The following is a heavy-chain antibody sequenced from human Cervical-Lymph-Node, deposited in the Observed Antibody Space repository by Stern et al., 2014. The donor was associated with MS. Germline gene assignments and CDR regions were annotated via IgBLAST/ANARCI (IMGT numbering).Heavy chain of an antibody. CDR1: GASLRGVNW. Sequence: QVQLQESGPGLVKPSGTLSLTCTVSGASLRGVNWWTWVRQPPGKGLEWIGEFFHPEDTNYTPSLRSRVVMLVDSSKSQFSLQLTSVTAADPAVYYCARGGGTDSPTYDYWGQGTLVTVS. V-gene: IGHV4-4*02. D-gene: IGHD3-16*01. CDR3: ARGGGTDSPTYDY. CDR2: FFHPEDT. J-gene: IGHJ4*02.